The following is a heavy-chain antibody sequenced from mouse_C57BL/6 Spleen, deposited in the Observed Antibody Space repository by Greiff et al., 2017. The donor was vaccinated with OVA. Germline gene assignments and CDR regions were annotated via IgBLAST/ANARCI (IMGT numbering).Heavy chain of an antibody. CDR3: ARRYYGNYEFAY. J-gene: IGHJ3*01. V-gene: IGHV1-18*01. D-gene: IGHD2-1*01. CDR2: INPNNGGT. CDR1: GYTFTDYN. Sequence: VQLKESGPELVKPGASVKIPCKASGYTFTDYNMDWVKQSHGKSLEWIGDINPNNGGTIYNQKFKGKATLTVDKSSSTAYMELRSLTSEDTAVYYCARRYYGNYEFAYWGQGTLVTVSA.